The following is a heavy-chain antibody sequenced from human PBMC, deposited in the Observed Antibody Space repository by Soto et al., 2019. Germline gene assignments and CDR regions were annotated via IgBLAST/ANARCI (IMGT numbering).Heavy chain of an antibody. CDR1: GYIFTDYT. J-gene: IGHJ5*02. D-gene: IGHD3-10*01. CDR3: ASEGLVRGVLRGIRFDP. Sequence: QVQLVQSGAEVKKSGASVKVSCEASGYIFTDYTIHWVRQAPGQRLELMGWINAGNGDTKYSHQFQGRVTFSRDTSASTVYMELSSLRSEDTAVYYCASEGLVRGVLRGIRFDPWGQGTLVTVSS. V-gene: IGHV1-3*01. CDR2: INAGNGDT.